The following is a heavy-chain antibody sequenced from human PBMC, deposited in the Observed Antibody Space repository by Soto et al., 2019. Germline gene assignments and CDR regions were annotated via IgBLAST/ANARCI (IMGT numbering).Heavy chain of an antibody. V-gene: IGHV1-46*01. CDR2: INPSGGST. CDR3: ASSTTIKNWFDP. Sequence: ASVKVSCKASGYTFTSYYIHCVRQAPGQGLEWMGIINPSGGSTSYAQKFQGRVTMTRDTSTSTVYMELSSLRSEDTAVYYCASSTTIKNWFDPWGQGNLVTVSS. J-gene: IGHJ5*02. CDR1: GYTFTSYY. D-gene: IGHD5-12*01.